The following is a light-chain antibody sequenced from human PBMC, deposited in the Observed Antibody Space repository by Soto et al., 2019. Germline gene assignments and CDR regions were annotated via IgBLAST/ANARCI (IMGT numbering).Light chain of an antibody. CDR3: GTWDSSLSARV. V-gene: IGLV1-51*02. CDR1: NSNIGDNF. CDR2: QNN. J-gene: IGLJ2*01. Sequence: QSALTQPPSVSAAPGQKVTISCSGSNSNIGDNFVSWYQQLPGTAPKLLIYQNNKRPSGIPDQFSGSKSGTSATLGITGLQTGDEADYYCGTWDSSLSARVFGGGTKLTVL.